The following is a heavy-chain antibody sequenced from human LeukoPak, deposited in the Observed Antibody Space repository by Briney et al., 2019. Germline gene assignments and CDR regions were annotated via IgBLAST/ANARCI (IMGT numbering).Heavy chain of an antibody. J-gene: IGHJ2*01. CDR2: ISGDVQTT. V-gene: IGHV3-23*01. Sequence: GGSLRLSCEASGFTFGTHAMNWIRQTPGKGLEWLSVISGDVQTTTYASSVKGRFTISRDNSKSTLYLEMNSLRVDDTAIYYCAKDGYYSSANHFARLHFDLWGRGTRVTVSS. CDR1: GFTFGTHA. CDR3: AKDGYYSSANHFARLHFDL. D-gene: IGHD3-3*01.